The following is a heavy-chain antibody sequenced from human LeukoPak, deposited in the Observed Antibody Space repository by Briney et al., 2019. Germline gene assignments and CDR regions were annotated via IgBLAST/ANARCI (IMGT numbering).Heavy chain of an antibody. CDR1: GYTFTSYD. J-gene: IGHJ4*02. D-gene: IGHD4-17*01. CDR2: MNPNSGNT. CDR3: ARGLLRSTDYYFYY. V-gene: IGHV1-8*01. Sequence: ASVKVSCKASGYTFTSYDINWVRQATGQGLEWMGWMNPNSGNTGYAQKFQGRVTMTSYTSISPAYMELSSLRSEDPAVYSCARGLLRSTDYYFYYWGQGTLVTVSS.